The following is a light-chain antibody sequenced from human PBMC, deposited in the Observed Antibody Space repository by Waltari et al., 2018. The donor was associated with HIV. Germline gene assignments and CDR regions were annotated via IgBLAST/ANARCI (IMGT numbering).Light chain of an antibody. CDR1: QDIKHY. CDR2: DAS. CDR3: QQYDDLEYT. V-gene: IGKV1-33*01. J-gene: IGKJ2*01. Sequence: DIQMTQSPFSLSASVGDRVTITCQASQDIKHYLNWYQQKPGKAPKLLSFDASNLETGVPSRFSGSGSGTHFSLTISSLLPEDNATYYCQQYDDLEYTFGQGTKLEMK.